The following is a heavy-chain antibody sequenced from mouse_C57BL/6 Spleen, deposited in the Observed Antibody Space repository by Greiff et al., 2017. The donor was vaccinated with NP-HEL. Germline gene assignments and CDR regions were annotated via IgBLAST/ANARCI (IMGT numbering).Heavy chain of an antibody. Sequence: VQLQESGPELVKPGASVKISCKASGYAFRSSWMNWVKQRPGKGLEWIGRIYPGDGDTNYNGKFKGKATLTADKSSSTAYMQLSSLTSEDSAVYFCAREGTGTAWFAYGGQGTLVTVSA. CDR2: IYPGDGDT. V-gene: IGHV1-82*01. CDR1: GYAFRSSW. D-gene: IGHD4-1*01. J-gene: IGHJ3*01. CDR3: AREGTGTAWFAY.